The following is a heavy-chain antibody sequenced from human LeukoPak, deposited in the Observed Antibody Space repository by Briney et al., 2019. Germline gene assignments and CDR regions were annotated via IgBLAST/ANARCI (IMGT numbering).Heavy chain of an antibody. V-gene: IGHV4-39*01. CDR3: ARHLTFYDFWSGYPDDAFDI. CDR2: IYYSGST. CDR1: GGSISSSSYY. Sequence: PSETLSLTCTVSGGSISSSSYYWGWIRQPPGKGLEWIGSIYYSGSTYYNPSLKSRVTISVDTSKNQFSLKLSSVTAADTAVYYCARHLTFYDFWSGYPDDAFDIWGQGTMVTVSS. J-gene: IGHJ3*02. D-gene: IGHD3-3*01.